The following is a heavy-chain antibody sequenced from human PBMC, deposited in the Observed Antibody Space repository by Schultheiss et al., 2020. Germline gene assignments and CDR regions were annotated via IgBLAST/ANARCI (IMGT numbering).Heavy chain of an antibody. CDR2: IYWDDDK. CDR3: AHEYGGNSGFDY. V-gene: IGHV2-5*02. CDR1: GFSLSTDGVG. J-gene: IGHJ4*02. Sequence: SGPTLVKPTQTLTLTCTFSGFSLSTDGVGVGWIRQPPGKALEWLALIYWDDDKRYSPSLKSRLTITKDTSKNQVVLTMTNMDPVDTATYYCAHEYGGNSGFDYWGQGTLVTVSS. D-gene: IGHD4-23*01.